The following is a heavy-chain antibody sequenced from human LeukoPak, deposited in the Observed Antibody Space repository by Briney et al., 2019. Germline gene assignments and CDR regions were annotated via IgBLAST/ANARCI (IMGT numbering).Heavy chain of an antibody. CDR2: ISSSRNYI. V-gene: IGHV3-21*01. CDR3: ASDPYYYDSSGYYGEGFDY. D-gene: IGHD3-22*01. J-gene: IGHJ4*02. CDR1: GFTFSSYS. Sequence: GGSLRLSCAASGFTFSSYSMHWVRQAPGKGLEWVSYISSSRNYIFYADSVKGRFTISRDNAKNSLYLQMNSLRAEDTAVYYCASDPYYYDSSGYYGEGFDYWGQGTLVTVSS.